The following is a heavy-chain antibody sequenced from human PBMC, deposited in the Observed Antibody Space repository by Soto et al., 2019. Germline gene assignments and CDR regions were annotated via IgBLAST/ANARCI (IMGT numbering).Heavy chain of an antibody. D-gene: IGHD6-13*01. CDR1: GGSISSYC. CDR2: IYYSGST. Sequence: SETLSLTCTVSGGSISSYCWSWIRQPPGKGLEWIGYIYYSGSTNYNPSLKSRVTISVDTSKNQFSLKLSSVTAADTAVYYCARVSRYSSSWRYDAFDIWGQGTMVTVSS. J-gene: IGHJ3*02. V-gene: IGHV4-59*01. CDR3: ARVSRYSSSWRYDAFDI.